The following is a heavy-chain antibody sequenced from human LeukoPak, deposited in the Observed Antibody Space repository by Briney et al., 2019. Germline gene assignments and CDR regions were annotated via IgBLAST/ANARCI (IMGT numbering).Heavy chain of an antibody. CDR3: AGYCSSTSCPGDFDY. CDR1: GFTFSSYS. D-gene: IGHD2-2*01. V-gene: IGHV3-21*01. J-gene: IGHJ4*02. Sequence: PGGSLRLSCAASGFTFSSYSMNWVRQAPGKGLEWVSSISSSSSYIYYADSVKGLFTISRDNAKNSLYLQMNTLRAEHTAVYYCAGYCSSTSCPGDFDYWGQGTLVTVSS. CDR2: ISSSSSYI.